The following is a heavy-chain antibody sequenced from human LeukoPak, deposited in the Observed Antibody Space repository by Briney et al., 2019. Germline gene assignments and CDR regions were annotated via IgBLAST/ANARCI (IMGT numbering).Heavy chain of an antibody. CDR3: TRDRGAYNLYDY. CDR1: GFTFGDYA. V-gene: IGHV3-49*05. Sequence: NPGVSLRLSCTASGFTFGDYAMSWIRQAPGKGLEWVGFIRSKAYGETADYAASVKGRFTISRDDSKAIAYLQMNSLKTEDTAVYHCTRDRGAYNLYDYWGQGTLVTVSS. D-gene: IGHD1-1*01. J-gene: IGHJ4*02. CDR2: IRSKAYGETA.